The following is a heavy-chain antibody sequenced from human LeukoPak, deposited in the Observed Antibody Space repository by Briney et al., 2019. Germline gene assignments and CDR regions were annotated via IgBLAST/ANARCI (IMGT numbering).Heavy chain of an antibody. CDR1: GFTFSSYG. CDR3: AKDWRYCSSTSCYLYYYYYYMDV. V-gene: IGHV3-23*01. CDR2: ISGSGGST. Sequence: GGSLRLSCAASGFTFSSYGMSWVRQAPGKGLEWVSAISGSGGSTYYADSVKGRFTISRDNSKNTLYLQMNSLGAEDTAVYYCAKDWRYCSSTSCYLYYYYYYMDVWGKGTTVTISS. D-gene: IGHD2-2*01. J-gene: IGHJ6*03.